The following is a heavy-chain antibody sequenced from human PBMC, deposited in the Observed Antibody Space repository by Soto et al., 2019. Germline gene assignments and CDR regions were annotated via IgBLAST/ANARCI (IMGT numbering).Heavy chain of an antibody. Sequence: ASVKVSCKASGGTFSSYAISWVRQAPGQGLEWMGGIIPIFGTANYAQKFQGRVTITADESTSTAYMELSSLRSEDTAVYYCAIRAGGLTIFGGSLGWLDPWGQGTQVSV. D-gene: IGHD3-3*01. CDR3: AIRAGGLTIFGGSLGWLDP. V-gene: IGHV1-69*13. J-gene: IGHJ5*02. CDR2: IIPIFGTA. CDR1: GGTFSSYA.